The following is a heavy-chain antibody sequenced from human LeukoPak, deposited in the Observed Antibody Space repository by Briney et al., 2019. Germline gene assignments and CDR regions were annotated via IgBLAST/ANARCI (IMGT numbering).Heavy chain of an antibody. D-gene: IGHD2-21*02. CDR1: GGSFSGYY. Sequence: TPSETLSLTCAVYGGSFSGYYWSWIRQPAGKGLEWIGRIYTTGTTNYNAALKSRVTMSIDTSKNQFSLKLSSVTAADAAVYYCTRDRIEVTGLRDYWGQGTLVTVSS. V-gene: IGHV4-4*07. J-gene: IGHJ4*02. CDR2: IYTTGTT. CDR3: TRDRIEVTGLRDY.